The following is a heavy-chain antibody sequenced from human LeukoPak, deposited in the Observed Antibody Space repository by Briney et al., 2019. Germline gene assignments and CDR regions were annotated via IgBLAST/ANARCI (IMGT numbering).Heavy chain of an antibody. D-gene: IGHD4/OR15-4a*01. CDR3: ARDRDYAFDY. V-gene: IGHV4-30-4*01. CDR2: IYYSGST. Sequence: SETLSLTCTVSGGSISSGDYYWSWIRQPPGKGLEWIGYIYYSGSTYYNPSLKSRVTISVDTSKNQFSLKLSSVTAAYTAVYYCARDRDYAFDYWGKGTLVTVSS. J-gene: IGHJ4*02. CDR1: GGSISSGDYY.